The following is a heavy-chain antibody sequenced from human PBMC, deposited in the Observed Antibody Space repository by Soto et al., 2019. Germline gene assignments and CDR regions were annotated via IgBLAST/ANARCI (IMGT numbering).Heavy chain of an antibody. J-gene: IGHJ4*02. CDR2: ISGSGGST. V-gene: IGHV3-23*01. CDR3: AKDMYYGSGSYYNDY. D-gene: IGHD3-10*01. Sequence: PGGSLRLSCAASGFTFSSYAMSWVRQAPGKGLEWVSAISGSGGSTYYADSVKGRFTISRDNSKNTLYLQMNSLRAEDTAVYYCAKDMYYGSGSYYNDYWGQGTLVTVSS. CDR1: GFTFSSYA.